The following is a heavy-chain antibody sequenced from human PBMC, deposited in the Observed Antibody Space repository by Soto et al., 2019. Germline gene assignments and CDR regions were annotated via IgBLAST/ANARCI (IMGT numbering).Heavy chain of an antibody. V-gene: IGHV3-30*18. J-gene: IGHJ4*02. CDR1: GFTFSSYG. Sequence: GGALRLSCAASGFTFSSYGMHWVLQAPGRGLEWVAVISYGGSNKYYADYVKGRFTISRDNYKNTLYMQMQSLRAEDTAVYYCEKEYSGSYFDYWGQGTLVTVSS. CDR2: ISYGGSNK. CDR3: EKEYSGSYFDY. D-gene: IGHD1-26*01.